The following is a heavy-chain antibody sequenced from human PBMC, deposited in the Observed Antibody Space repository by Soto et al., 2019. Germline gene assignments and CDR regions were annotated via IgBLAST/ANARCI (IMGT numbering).Heavy chain of an antibody. Sequence: GSLRLSCAASGFTFSSYSMNWVRQAPGKGLEWVSSISSSSSYIYYADSVKGRFTISRDNAKNSLYLQMNSLRAEDTAVYYCARDVHDFWSGYVFGASDYWGQGTLVTVSS. CDR1: GFTFSSYS. CDR3: ARDVHDFWSGYVFGASDY. CDR2: ISSSSSYI. D-gene: IGHD3-3*01. J-gene: IGHJ4*02. V-gene: IGHV3-21*01.